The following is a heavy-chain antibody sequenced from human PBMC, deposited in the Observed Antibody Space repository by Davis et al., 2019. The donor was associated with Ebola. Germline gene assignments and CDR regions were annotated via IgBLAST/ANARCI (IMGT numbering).Heavy chain of an antibody. CDR1: GGSIGRGGYY. V-gene: IGHV4-31*03. J-gene: IGHJ3*02. CDR2: IYYTGK. CDR3: ARSTVSTFTNDAFDI. D-gene: IGHD4-17*01. Sequence: LRLSCTVSGGSIGRGGYYWSWIRQHPGKGLEWIAYIYYTGKFYTPSLKSRLTISVDTSKNQFSLILSSVTAADTAVYFCARSTVSTFTNDAFDIWGPGTVVTVSS.